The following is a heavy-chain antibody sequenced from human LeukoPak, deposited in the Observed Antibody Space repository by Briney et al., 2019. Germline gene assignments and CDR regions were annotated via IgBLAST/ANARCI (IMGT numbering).Heavy chain of an antibody. J-gene: IGHJ4*02. D-gene: IGHD1-1*01. Sequence: SETLSLTCTVSGGSISSGDYYWSWIRQPPGTGLEWIGYIYYSGSTYYNPSLKSRVTISVDTSKDQFSLKLSSVTAADTAVYYCARDLLNEGNHLDYWGQGTLVTVSS. CDR2: IYYSGST. CDR1: GGSISSGDYY. V-gene: IGHV4-30-4*01. CDR3: ARDLLNEGNHLDY.